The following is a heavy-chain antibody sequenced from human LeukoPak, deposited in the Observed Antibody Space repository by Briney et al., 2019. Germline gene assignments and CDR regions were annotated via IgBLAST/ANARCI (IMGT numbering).Heavy chain of an antibody. Sequence: ASVKVSCKASGYTFTSYGISWVRQAPGQGLEWMGWISAYNGNTNYAQKLQGRVTMTTDTSTSTAYMKLRSLRSDDTAVYYCARDLGVVVAADYFDYWGQGTLVTVSS. CDR1: GYTFTSYG. CDR3: ARDLGVVVAADYFDY. CDR2: ISAYNGNT. D-gene: IGHD2-15*01. V-gene: IGHV1-18*04. J-gene: IGHJ4*02.